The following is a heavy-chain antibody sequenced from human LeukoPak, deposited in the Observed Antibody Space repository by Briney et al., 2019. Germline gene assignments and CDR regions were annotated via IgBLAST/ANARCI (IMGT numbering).Heavy chain of an antibody. CDR3: SRDGSGSYSRIRRLDY. D-gene: IGHD3-10*01. CDR2: IRSNAFGGTA. V-gene: IGHV3-49*03. J-gene: IGHJ4*02. CDR1: GFIFSDYT. Sequence: GGSLRLSCSASGFIFSDYTLNWFRQAPGKGLEWVGFIRSNAFGGTAEYAASVEGKFTISRDDSKSIAYLQMNSLKTEDTGVYYCSRDGSGSYSRIRRLDYWGQGSLVTVSS.